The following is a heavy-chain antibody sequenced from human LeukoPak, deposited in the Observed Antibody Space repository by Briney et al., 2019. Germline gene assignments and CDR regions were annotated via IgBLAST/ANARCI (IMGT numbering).Heavy chain of an antibody. V-gene: IGHV3-7*01. D-gene: IGHD4-23*01. J-gene: IGHJ3*02. Sequence: GGSLRLSCAASGFTFGSYWMTWVRRAPGKGLEWVANIKHDGSEKYYVDSVKGRFAISRDNAKNSLYLQMSSLRAEDTALCYCARDTVDYGGNAGHAFDIWGPGTMVTVSS. CDR2: IKHDGSEK. CDR1: GFTFGSYW. CDR3: ARDTVDYGGNAGHAFDI.